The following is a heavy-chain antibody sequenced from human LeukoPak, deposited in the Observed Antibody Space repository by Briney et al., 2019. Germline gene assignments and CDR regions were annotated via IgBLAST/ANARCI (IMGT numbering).Heavy chain of an antibody. J-gene: IGHJ6*03. CDR1: GFTFSSYG. Sequence: GGSLRLSCAASGFTFSSYGMHWVRQAPGKGLEWVAFIRYDGSNKYYADSVKGRFTISRDNSKNTLYLQMNSLRAEDTAVYYCAKGTGYYYYYYMDVWGKGTTVTVSS. CDR3: AKGTGYYYYYYMDV. V-gene: IGHV3-30*02. D-gene: IGHD1-1*01. CDR2: IRYDGSNK.